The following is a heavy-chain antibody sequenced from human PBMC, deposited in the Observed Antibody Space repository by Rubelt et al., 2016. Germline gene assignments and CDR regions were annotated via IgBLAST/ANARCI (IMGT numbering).Heavy chain of an antibody. Sequence: GGVVQPGRSLRLSCAASGFTFRTYGMHWVRQAPGKGLEWVAVIWYDGGYKYNADSVQGRFTISRDNAKNTLFLQMSSLRVEDTAVYYCARDMGQLVYYAMDVWGQGTTVTVSS. D-gene: IGHD6-13*01. CDR1: GFTFRTYG. CDR3: ARDMGQLVYYAMDV. CDR2: IWYDGGYK. V-gene: IGHV3-33*01. J-gene: IGHJ6*02.